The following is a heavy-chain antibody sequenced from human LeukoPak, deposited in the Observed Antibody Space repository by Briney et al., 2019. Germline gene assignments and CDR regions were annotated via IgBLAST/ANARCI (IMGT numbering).Heavy chain of an antibody. Sequence: SQTLSLTCTVSGGSISSGSYYWSWIRQPAGKGLEWIGRIYTSGSTNYNPSLKSRVTISVDTSKNQFSLKLSSVTAADTAVYYCAREGEYYYDSSGYYGYFDLWGRGTLVTVSS. CDR2: IYTSGST. CDR3: AREGEYYYDSSGYYGYFDL. D-gene: IGHD3-22*01. J-gene: IGHJ2*01. V-gene: IGHV4-61*02. CDR1: GGSISSGSYY.